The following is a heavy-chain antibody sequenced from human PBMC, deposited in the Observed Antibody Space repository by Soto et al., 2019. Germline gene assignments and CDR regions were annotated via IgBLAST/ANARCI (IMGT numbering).Heavy chain of an antibody. Sequence: QVQLVESGGGVVQPGRSLRLSCAASGFTFSSYGMHWVRQAPGKGLEWVAVIWYDGSNKYYADSVKGRFTISRDNSKNTLYPQMNSLRAEDTAVYYCARRNWNDGEVDYWGQGTLVTVSS. CDR3: ARRNWNDGEVDY. J-gene: IGHJ4*02. CDR1: GFTFSSYG. CDR2: IWYDGSNK. D-gene: IGHD1-1*01. V-gene: IGHV3-33*01.